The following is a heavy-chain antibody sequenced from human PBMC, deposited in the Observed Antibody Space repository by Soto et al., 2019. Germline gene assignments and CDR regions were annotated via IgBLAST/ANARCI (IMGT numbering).Heavy chain of an antibody. V-gene: IGHV1-3*01. D-gene: IGHD3-22*01. CDR3: AIYVLLPY. J-gene: IGHJ4*02. CDR2: INAGNGNT. CDR1: GYTFTSYA. Sequence: ASVKVSCKASGYTFTSYAVHWVRQAPGQRLEWMGWINAGNGNTRYSQKFQGRVTISRDTSASTAYMELSSLTSEGTAVYYCAIYVLLPYWGQGTLVTVSS.